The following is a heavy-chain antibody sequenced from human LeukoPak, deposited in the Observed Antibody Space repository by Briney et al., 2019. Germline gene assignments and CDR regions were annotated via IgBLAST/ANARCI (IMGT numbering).Heavy chain of an antibody. J-gene: IGHJ4*02. D-gene: IGHD3-10*01. CDR1: GGSISSGTYC. V-gene: IGHV4-61*09. Sequence: SETLSLTCNVSGGSISSGTYCWTWLRQSAEKGLEWIGHIYASGSTNYNPSLKSRVTISVDTSKNQFSLKLSSVTAAYTAVYYCARGVPAPHYWGQGTLVTVSS. CDR2: IYASGST. CDR3: ARGVPAPHY.